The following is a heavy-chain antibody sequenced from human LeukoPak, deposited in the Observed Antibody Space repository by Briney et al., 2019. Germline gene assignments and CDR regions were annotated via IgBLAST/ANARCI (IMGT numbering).Heavy chain of an antibody. D-gene: IGHD1/OR15-1a*01. J-gene: IGHJ4*02. CDR3: ATVQQGHYFDS. CDR2: IFSSGKT. V-gene: IGHV3-53*01. CDR1: AFIVNNNH. Sequence: GGSLRLSCAASAFIVNNNHMSWVRQAPGKGLEWVSIIFSSGKTYYADSVRGRCTISRDNSKSTVYLQMNSLRVEDTAVYYCATVQQGHYFDSWGQGTLVTVPS.